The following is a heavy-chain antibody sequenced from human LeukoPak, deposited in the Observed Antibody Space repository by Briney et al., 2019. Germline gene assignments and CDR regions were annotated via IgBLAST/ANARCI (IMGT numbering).Heavy chain of an antibody. V-gene: IGHV1-2*02. J-gene: IGHJ4*02. CDR3: ARKDYFDC. CDR2: INPNSSGT. Sequence: GASVKVSCKASGYTFTGYYMHWVRQAPGQGLEWMGWINPNSSGTSYAQKFQGRVTMTRDTSISTAYMELSGLTSDDTAIYYCARKDYFDCWGQGTLVTVSS. CDR1: GYTFTGYY.